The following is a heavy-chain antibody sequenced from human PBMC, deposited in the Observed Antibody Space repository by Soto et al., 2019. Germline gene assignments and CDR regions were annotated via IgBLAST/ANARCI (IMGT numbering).Heavy chain of an antibody. CDR3: ARDTTTVALYGMDV. D-gene: IGHD4-17*01. CDR1: GFTFSSYG. CDR2: IWYDGSNK. V-gene: IGHV3-33*01. Sequence: QVQLVESGGGVVQPGRSLRLSCAASGFTFSSYGMHWVRQAPGKGLEWVAVIWYDGSNKYYADSVKGRLTISRDNSKNTLDRKMNSLTAEDTAVYYCARDTTTVALYGMDVWGQGTTFTASS. J-gene: IGHJ6*02.